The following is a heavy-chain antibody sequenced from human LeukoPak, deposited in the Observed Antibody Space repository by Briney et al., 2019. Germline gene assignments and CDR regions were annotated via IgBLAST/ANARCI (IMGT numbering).Heavy chain of an antibody. Sequence: GASVKVSCKASGYTFTSYDINWVRQATGKGLEWMGWMNPNSGKTGYAQKFQGRVTMTRDTSISTAYMELSSLRSEDTAVYYCARDLSPSGAFDIWGQGTMVTVSS. CDR3: ARDLSPSGAFDI. CDR1: GYTFTSYD. J-gene: IGHJ3*02. V-gene: IGHV1-8*01. D-gene: IGHD2/OR15-2a*01. CDR2: MNPNSGKT.